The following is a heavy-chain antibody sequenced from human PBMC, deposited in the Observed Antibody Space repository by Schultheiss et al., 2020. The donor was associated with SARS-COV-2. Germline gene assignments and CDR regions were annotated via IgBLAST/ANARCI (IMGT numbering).Heavy chain of an antibody. J-gene: IGHJ5*02. CDR2: VNHSGST. D-gene: IGHD6-13*01. CDR1: GGSFSGYY. V-gene: IGHV4-34*01. Sequence: SETLSLTCAVYGGSFSGYYWSWIRQFPGKGLEWIGEVNHSGSTNYNPSLKSRVTISVDTSKNQFSLKLSSVTAADTAVYYCARAVASGTWYWFDPWGQGTLVTVSS. CDR3: ARAVASGTWYWFDP.